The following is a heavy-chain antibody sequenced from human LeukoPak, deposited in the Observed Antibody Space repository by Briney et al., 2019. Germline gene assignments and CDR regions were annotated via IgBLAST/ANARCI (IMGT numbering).Heavy chain of an antibody. CDR3: ATRHEYSYPY. V-gene: IGHV3-64*02. Sequence: GGSLRLSCVASGFTFYNYAMRWVRQAPGKGLEYVSAIGGNGDTSYYADSVKGRFTISRDNSKNTVYLQLGSLRTEDMAVYYCATRHEYSYPYWGQGTLVTVSS. D-gene: IGHD5-18*01. CDR2: IGGNGDTS. CDR1: GFTFYNYA. J-gene: IGHJ4*02.